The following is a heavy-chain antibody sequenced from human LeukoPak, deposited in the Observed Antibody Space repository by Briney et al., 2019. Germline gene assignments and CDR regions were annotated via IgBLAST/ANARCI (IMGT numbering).Heavy chain of an antibody. V-gene: IGHV4-4*07. J-gene: IGHJ5*02. CDR1: GGSIVGYY. CDR3: AGMGYYGSRNWFDP. Sequence: SETLSLTCTVSGGSIVGYYWSWIRQPAGKGLEWIGRIYTSGSTNYNPSLKSRVTMSVDTSKNQFSLKLSSVTAADTAVYYCAGMGYYGSRNWFDPWGQGTLVTVSS. D-gene: IGHD3-10*01. CDR2: IYTSGST.